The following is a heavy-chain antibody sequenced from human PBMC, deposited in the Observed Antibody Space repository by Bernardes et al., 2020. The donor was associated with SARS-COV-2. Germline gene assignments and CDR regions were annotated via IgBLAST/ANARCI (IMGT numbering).Heavy chain of an antibody. CDR1: GGSLSGVY. V-gene: IGHV4-4*08. CDR3: ARTVIQQSHRVFDY. CDR2: IYSSGST. D-gene: IGHD5-18*01. J-gene: IGHJ4*02. Sequence: SETLSLTCTVSGGSLSGVYWSWIRQTPGKGLEWIAYIYSSGSTYYNPSLKSRVAIFVDTSKNQLSLKLRSVTTADTAVYYCARTVIQQSHRVFDYWGQGTLVTVSS.